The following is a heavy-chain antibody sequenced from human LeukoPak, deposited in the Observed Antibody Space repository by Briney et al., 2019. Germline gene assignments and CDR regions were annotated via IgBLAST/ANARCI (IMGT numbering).Heavy chain of an antibody. D-gene: IGHD6-13*01. CDR3: ASLYAAAAPAPFDY. CDR1: GFTVSSNY. CDR2: IYSGGST. V-gene: IGHV3-53*01. Sequence: PGGSLRLSCAASGFTVSSNYMSWVRQAPGKGLEWVSVIYSGGSTYYADSVKGRFTNSRDNSKNTLYLQMNSLRAEDTAVYYCASLYAAAAPAPFDYWGQGTLVTVSS. J-gene: IGHJ4*02.